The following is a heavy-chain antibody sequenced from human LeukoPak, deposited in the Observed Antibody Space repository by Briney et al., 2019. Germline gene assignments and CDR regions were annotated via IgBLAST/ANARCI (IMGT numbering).Heavy chain of an antibody. CDR2: ISGDGGST. V-gene: IGHV3-43*02. J-gene: IGHJ4*02. CDR3: AKTVESIVVVPAALDY. CDR1: GFTFDDYA. Sequence: GGSLRLSCAASGFTFDDYAMHWVRQAPGKGLEWVSLISGDGGSTYYADSVKSRFTISRDNSKNSLYLQMNSLRTEDTALYYCAKTVESIVVVPAALDYWGQGTLVTVSS. D-gene: IGHD2-2*01.